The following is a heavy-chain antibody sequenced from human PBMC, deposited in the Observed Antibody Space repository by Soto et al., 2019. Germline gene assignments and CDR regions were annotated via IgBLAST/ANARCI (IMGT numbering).Heavy chain of an antibody. V-gene: IGHV4-34*01. CDR1: GGSFSGYY. D-gene: IGHD3-10*01. CDR3: ARELVFLYYYYYMDV. J-gene: IGHJ6*03. CDR2: INHSGST. Sequence: SETMCLTCAVYGGSFSGYYWSWIRQPPGKGLEWIGEINHSGSTNYNPSLKSRVTISVDTSKNQFSLKLSSVTAADTAVYYCARELVFLYYYYYMDVWGKGTTVTVSS.